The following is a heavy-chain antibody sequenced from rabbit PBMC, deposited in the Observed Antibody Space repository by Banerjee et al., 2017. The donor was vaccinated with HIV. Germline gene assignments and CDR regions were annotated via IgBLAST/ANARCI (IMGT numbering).Heavy chain of an antibody. D-gene: IGHD2-1*01. J-gene: IGHJ4*01. CDR3: ARGLTIATMTMVISDYFNL. CDR1: GFTLSSYW. V-gene: IGHV1S7*01. Sequence: QQLEESGGDLVQPEGSLALTCKASGFTLSSYWMYWVRQAPGKGLEWIGYIDPVFGSTYYASWVNGRFTISSHNAQNTLYLQLNSLTAADTATYFCARGLTIATMTMVISDYFNLWGPGTLVTVS. CDR2: IDPVFGST.